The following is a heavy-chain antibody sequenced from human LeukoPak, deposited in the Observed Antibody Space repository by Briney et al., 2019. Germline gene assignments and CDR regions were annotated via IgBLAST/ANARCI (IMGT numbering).Heavy chain of an antibody. V-gene: IGHV1-2*02. D-gene: IGHD3-16*01. J-gene: IGHJ5*02. CDR3: AGLGSIMQERIDP. CDR2: INIDNGVT. Sequence: ASVKVSCKASGYFFTGYHAHWARQPPGQGLEWMGRINIDNGVTNSGQKFQGRITMARDTSISTAYMELTWLTSDDTAVYYCAGLGSIMQERIDPWGQGTPVTVSS. CDR1: GYFFTGYH.